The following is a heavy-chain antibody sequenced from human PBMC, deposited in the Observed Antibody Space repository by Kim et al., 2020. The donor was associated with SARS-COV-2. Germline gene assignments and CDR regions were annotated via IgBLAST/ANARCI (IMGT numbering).Heavy chain of an antibody. CDR2: IKQDGSEK. Sequence: GGSLRLSCAASGFTFSSYWMSWVRQAPGKGLEWVANIKQDGSEKYYVDSVKGRFTISRDNAKNSLYLQMNSLRAEDTAVYYCARNYDLRNTYYYYGMDVWGQGTTVTVSS. J-gene: IGHJ6*02. V-gene: IGHV3-7*03. CDR3: ARNYDLRNTYYYYGMDV. D-gene: IGHD3-3*01. CDR1: GFTFSSYW.